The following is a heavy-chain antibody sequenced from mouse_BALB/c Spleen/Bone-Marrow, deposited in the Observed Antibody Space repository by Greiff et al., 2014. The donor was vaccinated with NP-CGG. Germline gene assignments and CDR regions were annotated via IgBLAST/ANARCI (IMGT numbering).Heavy chain of an antibody. CDR1: GFNIKDTY. V-gene: IGHV14-3*02. J-gene: IGHJ4*01. CDR2: IDPANGNT. CDR3: ARAYYGNYPYAMDY. D-gene: IGHD2-10*01. Sequence: VQLQQPGAELVKPGASVKLSCTASGFNIKDTYMHWVKQGPEQGLEWIGRIDPANGNTKYDPKLQGKATITADTSSNTAYLQLSSLTSEDTAVYFCARAYYGNYPYAMDYWGQGTSVTVSS.